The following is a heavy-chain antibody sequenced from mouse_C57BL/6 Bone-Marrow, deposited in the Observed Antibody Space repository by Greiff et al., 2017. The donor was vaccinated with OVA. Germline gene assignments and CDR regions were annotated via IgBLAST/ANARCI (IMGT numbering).Heavy chain of an antibody. CDR1: GFTFSDAW. Sequence: EVQRVESGGGLVQPGGSMKLSCAASGFTFSDAWMDWVRQSPEKGLEWVAEIRNKANNHATYYAESVKGRFTISRDDSKSSVYLQMNSLRAEDTGIYYCTRQGSSYNVWFAYWGQGTLVTVSA. J-gene: IGHJ3*01. V-gene: IGHV6-6*01. CDR3: TRQGSSYNVWFAY. D-gene: IGHD1-1*01. CDR2: IRNKANNHAT.